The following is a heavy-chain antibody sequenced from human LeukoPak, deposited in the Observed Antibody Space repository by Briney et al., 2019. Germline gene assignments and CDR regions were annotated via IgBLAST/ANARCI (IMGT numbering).Heavy chain of an antibody. CDR2: ITNGGSTI. J-gene: IGHJ6*02. CDR1: GFTFGDYG. Sequence: GGSLRLSCAVSGFTFGDYGMHWVRQAPGKGLEWVSYITNGGSTIHHADSVKGRFTISRDNAKKTLYLQMNSLRAEDTAVYYCARSIGLTGGGVDVWGQGTTVTVSS. CDR3: ARSIGLTGGGVDV. V-gene: IGHV3-11*01. D-gene: IGHD3-9*01.